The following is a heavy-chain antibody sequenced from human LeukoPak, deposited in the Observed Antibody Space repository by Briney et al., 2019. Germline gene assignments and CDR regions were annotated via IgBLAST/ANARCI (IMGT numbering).Heavy chain of an antibody. CDR2: ISGSGGST. CDR3: ASSVDTTMVLDY. J-gene: IGHJ4*02. Sequence: GGSLRLSCAASGFTFSSYAMSWVRQAPGKGLEWVSAISGSGGSTYYADSVKGRFTISRDNSKNTLYLQMNSLRVEDTAVYYCASSVDTTMVLDYWGQGTLVTVSS. D-gene: IGHD5-18*01. CDR1: GFTFSSYA. V-gene: IGHV3-23*01.